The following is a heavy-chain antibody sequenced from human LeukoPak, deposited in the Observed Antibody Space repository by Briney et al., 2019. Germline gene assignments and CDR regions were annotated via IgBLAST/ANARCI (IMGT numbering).Heavy chain of an antibody. CDR1: GFTLSSYW. Sequence: GGSLRLSCAASGFTLSSYWMHWVRQAPGKGLVWVSRINGDGSSTPYANSVKGRFTVSRDNAKNTLYLQMHSLRADDTAVYYCARGSTSGWPDYFDYWGQGSVVTVSS. CDR2: INGDGSST. CDR3: ARGSTSGWPDYFDY. V-gene: IGHV3-74*01. J-gene: IGHJ4*02. D-gene: IGHD6-19*01.